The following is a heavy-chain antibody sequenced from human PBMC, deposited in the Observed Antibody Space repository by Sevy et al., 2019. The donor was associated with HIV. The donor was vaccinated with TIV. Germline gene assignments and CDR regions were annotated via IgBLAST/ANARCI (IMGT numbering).Heavy chain of an antibody. J-gene: IGHJ6*02. CDR3: ARDNATVSRRGLRYYYYGTDV. CDR2: INEDGTEK. V-gene: IGHV3-7*01. Sequence: GGSLRLSCAASGFTFSTYWMSWFRQAPGKGLEWVANINEDGTEKFYVDSLKGRFTMSRDNAKNSLYLQMNSLRAEDAAVYYCARDNATVSRRGLRYYYYGTDVWGQGTMVTVSS. D-gene: IGHD2-2*01. CDR1: GFTFSTYW.